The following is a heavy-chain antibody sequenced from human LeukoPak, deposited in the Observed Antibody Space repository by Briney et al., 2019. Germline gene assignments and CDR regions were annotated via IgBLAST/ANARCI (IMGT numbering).Heavy chain of an antibody. CDR2: IKQDGSEK. CDR3: ARRQSSYVVWGAFDI. CDR1: GFTFSNYW. Sequence: GGSLRLSCAASGFTFSNYWMSWVRQAPGKGLEWVANIKQDGSEKYYVDSVKGRFTISRDNAKNSLYLQMNSLRADDTAVYYCARRQSSYVVWGAFDIWGQGTMVTVSS. V-gene: IGHV3-7*01. D-gene: IGHD3-16*01. J-gene: IGHJ3*02.